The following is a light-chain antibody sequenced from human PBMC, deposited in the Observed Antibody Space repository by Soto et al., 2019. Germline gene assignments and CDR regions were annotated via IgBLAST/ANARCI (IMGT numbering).Light chain of an antibody. Sequence: EIVLTQSPGTLSLSPGERATLSCRASQSFSSSYLAWYQQKPGQAPRLLIYGASSMATGIPDRFSGSGSGTDFTLTISRLEPEDFAVYYCQQYGSSPPFAFGQGTKVEIK. V-gene: IGKV3-20*01. CDR1: QSFSSSY. CDR3: QQYGSSPPFA. J-gene: IGKJ2*01. CDR2: GAS.